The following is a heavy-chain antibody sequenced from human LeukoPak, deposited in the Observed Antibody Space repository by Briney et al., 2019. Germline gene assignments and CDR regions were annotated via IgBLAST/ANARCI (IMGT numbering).Heavy chain of an antibody. D-gene: IGHD6-19*01. CDR1: GYSISSGYY. CDR2: IYHSGST. V-gene: IGHV4-38-2*01. Sequence: PSETLSLTCAVSGYSISSGYYWGWIRQPPGKGLEWIGSIYHSGSTYYNPSLKSRVTISVDTSKNQFSLKLSSVTAADTAVYYCARVLVWQWHYYFDYWGQGTLVTVSS. J-gene: IGHJ4*02. CDR3: ARVLVWQWHYYFDY.